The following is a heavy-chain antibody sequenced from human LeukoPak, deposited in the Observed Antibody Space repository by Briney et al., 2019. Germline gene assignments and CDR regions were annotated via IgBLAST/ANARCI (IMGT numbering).Heavy chain of an antibody. CDR1: GFTFSSYG. CDR3: ARGMGMRSSWIFDY. D-gene: IGHD6-13*01. CDR2: IWYDGSNK. J-gene: IGHJ4*02. V-gene: IGHV3-33*01. Sequence: GGSLRLSCAASGFTFSSYGMHWVRQAPGKGLEWVAVIWYDGSNKYYADSVKGRFTISRDNSKNTLYLQMNSLRAEDTAVYYCARGMGMRSSWIFDYWGQGTLVTVSS.